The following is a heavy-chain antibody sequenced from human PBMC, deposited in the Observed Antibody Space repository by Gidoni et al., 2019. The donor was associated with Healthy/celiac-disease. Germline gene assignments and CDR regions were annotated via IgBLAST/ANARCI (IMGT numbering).Heavy chain of an antibody. CDR2: IYSGGST. D-gene: IGHD3-22*01. CDR3: ARGVYYYDSSGYQKSYAFDI. Sequence: EVQLVESGGGLVQPGGSLRLSCAASGFTVSSNYMSWVRQAPGKGLEWVSVIYSGGSTYYADSVKGRFTISRDNSKNTLYLQMNSLRAEDTAVYYCARGVYYYDSSGYQKSYAFDIWGQGTMVTVSS. V-gene: IGHV3-66*01. J-gene: IGHJ3*02. CDR1: GFTVSSNY.